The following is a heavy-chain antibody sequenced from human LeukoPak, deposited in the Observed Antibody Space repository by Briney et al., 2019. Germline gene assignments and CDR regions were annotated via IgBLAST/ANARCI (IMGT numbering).Heavy chain of an antibody. CDR3: ARRVYSYDRGVYSFPADY. CDR1: GYTFTSYG. D-gene: IGHD3-22*01. CDR2: ISAYNGNT. Sequence: ASVKVSCKASGYTFTSYGISWVRQAPGQGLEWMGWISAYNGNTNYAQKLQGRVTMTTDTSTSTAYMELRSLRSDDTAVYYCARRVYSYDRGVYSFPADYWGQGPRAPVPS. J-gene: IGHJ4*02. V-gene: IGHV1-18*01.